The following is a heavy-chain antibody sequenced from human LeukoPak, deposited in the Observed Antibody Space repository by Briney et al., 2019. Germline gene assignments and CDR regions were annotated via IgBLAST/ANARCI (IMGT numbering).Heavy chain of an antibody. J-gene: IGHJ4*02. CDR3: ARDSCSGGSCSIDY. D-gene: IGHD2-15*01. CDR1: GGSISSGGYY. CDR2: IYHSGST. Sequence: SETLSLTCTVSGGSISSGGYYWSWIRQPPGKGLEWIGYIYHSGSTYYNPSLKSRVTISVDRSKNQFSLKLSSVTAADTAVYYCARDSCSGGSCSIDYWGQGTLVTVSS. V-gene: IGHV4-30-2*01.